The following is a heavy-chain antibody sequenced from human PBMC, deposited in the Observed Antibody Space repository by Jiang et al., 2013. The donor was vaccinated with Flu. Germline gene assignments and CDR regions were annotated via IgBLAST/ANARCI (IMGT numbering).Heavy chain of an antibody. Sequence: LLKPSETLSLTCAVYGGSFSGYYWSWIRQPPGKGLEWIGEINHSGSTNYNPSLKSRVTISVDTSKNQFSLKLSSVTAADTAVYYCARGPAVGGRTYEYWGQGTLVTVSS. CDR3: ARGPAVGGRTYEY. CDR2: INHSGST. J-gene: IGHJ4*02. V-gene: IGHV4-34*01. CDR1: GGSFSGYY. D-gene: IGHD2-15*01.